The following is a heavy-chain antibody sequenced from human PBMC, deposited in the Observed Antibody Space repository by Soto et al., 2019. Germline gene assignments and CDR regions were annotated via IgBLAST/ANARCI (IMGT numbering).Heavy chain of an antibody. V-gene: IGHV1-3*01. CDR3: LRRHVSATGIDWFDP. CDR2: INAANGDT. CDR1: GYTFTSYG. J-gene: IGHJ5*02. D-gene: IGHD6-13*01. Sequence: QVQLVQSGTEVKKPGASVTVSCKASGYTFTSYGIHWVRQAPGQRREWMGWINAANGDTKYSPKFQGRVTITRDTSASIAYMELSSLRSEDTAVYYCLRRHVSATGIDWFDPWGQGTLVTVSP.